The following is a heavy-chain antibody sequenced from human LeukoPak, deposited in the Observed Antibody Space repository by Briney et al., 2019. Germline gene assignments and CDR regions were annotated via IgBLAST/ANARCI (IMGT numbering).Heavy chain of an antibody. V-gene: IGHV3-48*01. Sequence: GGSLRLSCAASGFTFSSYSMNWVRQAPGKGLEWVSYISSSSSTIYYADSVKGRFTISRDNAKNSLYLQMNSLRAEDTAVYYCARDYCSTTTCLDSWGQGTLVTVSS. J-gene: IGHJ4*02. CDR2: ISSSSSTI. CDR1: GFTFSSYS. CDR3: ARDYCSTTTCLDS. D-gene: IGHD2-2*01.